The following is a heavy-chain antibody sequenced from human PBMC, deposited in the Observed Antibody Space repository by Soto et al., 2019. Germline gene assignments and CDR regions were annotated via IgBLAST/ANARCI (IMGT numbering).Heavy chain of an antibody. J-gene: IGHJ4*02. V-gene: IGHV4-59*08. CDR3: VRHAQWIIRAY. CDR1: GGSISSYY. CDR2: IYYNGST. Sequence: SETLSLTCTVSGGSISSYYWSWIRQPPGKGLEWIGYIYYNGSTNYNPSLKSRVTISVDTSKNQFSLKLSSVAAADTAVYYCVRHAQWIIRAYWGQGSLVTSPQ. D-gene: IGHD5-12*01.